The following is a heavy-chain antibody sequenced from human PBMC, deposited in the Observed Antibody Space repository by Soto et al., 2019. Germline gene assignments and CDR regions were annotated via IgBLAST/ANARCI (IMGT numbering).Heavy chain of an antibody. J-gene: IGHJ6*02. Sequence: SETLSLTCTVSGGSISGYYWSWIRQPPGKGLEWIGYIYYSGSTNYNPSLESRISMSVDTSKKQFSLRLSSVTAADTAVYYCARDRLVMNTDGYYYYGMDVWGQGTTVTVSS. D-gene: IGHD4-17*01. CDR2: IYYSGST. V-gene: IGHV4-59*01. CDR3: ARDRLVMNTDGYYYYGMDV. CDR1: GGSISGYY.